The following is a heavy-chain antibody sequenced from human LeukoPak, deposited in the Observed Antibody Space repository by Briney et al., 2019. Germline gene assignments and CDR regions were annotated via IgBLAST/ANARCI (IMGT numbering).Heavy chain of an antibody. D-gene: IGHD6-13*01. V-gene: IGHV3-21*04. Sequence: GGSLRLSCAASGFTFSSYAMNWIRQAPGKGLEWVSSISSSGAYIYYADLVEGRFTISRDNGKNSLYLQMNSLRAEDTAVYYCAKRGLAAALFRWGQGTLVTVSS. J-gene: IGHJ4*02. CDR3: AKRGLAAALFR. CDR2: ISSSGAYI. CDR1: GFTFSSYA.